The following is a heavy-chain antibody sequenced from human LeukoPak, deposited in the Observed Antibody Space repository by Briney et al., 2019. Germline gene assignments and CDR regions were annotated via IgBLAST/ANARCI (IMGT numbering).Heavy chain of an antibody. CDR3: AKETYLSLDY. CDR2: IYSGDNT. J-gene: IGHJ4*02. V-gene: IGHV3-53*05. D-gene: IGHD2/OR15-2a*01. CDR1: GFTVSSNY. Sequence: PGGSLRLSCAASGFTVSSNYMSWVRQAPGKGLEWVSVIYSGDNTYYADSVKGRFTISRDNSKNTLYLQMNSLRAEDTAVYYCAKETYLSLDYWGQGTLVTVSS.